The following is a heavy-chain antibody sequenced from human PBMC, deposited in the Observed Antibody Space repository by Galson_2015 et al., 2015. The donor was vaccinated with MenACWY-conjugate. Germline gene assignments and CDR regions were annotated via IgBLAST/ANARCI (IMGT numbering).Heavy chain of an antibody. D-gene: IGHD2-2*01. CDR3: AKVAMQELGYCSSTSCSADYYYYYVDY. Sequence: SLRLSCAASGFTFSSYGMHWVRQAPGKGLEWVAFIRYDGSNKYYADSVKGRFTISRDNSKNTLYLQMNSLRAEDTAVYYCAKVAMQELGYCSSTSCSADYYYYYVDYWGQGTLVTVSS. V-gene: IGHV3-30*02. J-gene: IGHJ4*02. CDR1: GFTFSSYG. CDR2: IRYDGSNK.